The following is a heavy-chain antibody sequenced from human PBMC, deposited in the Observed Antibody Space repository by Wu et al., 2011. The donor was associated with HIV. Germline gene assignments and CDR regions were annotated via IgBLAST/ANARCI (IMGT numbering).Heavy chain of an antibody. V-gene: IGHV1-69*05. D-gene: IGHD3-9*01. CDR1: GGTFSSYV. CDR2: ILPIHNRV. CDR3: ARDRDDSFPLTY. Sequence: QVQLAQSGAEAKKPGSSVKVSCKVSGGTFSSYVLSWVRRAPGHGLEWMGGILPIHNRVNYAQKFQGRVTITTDESTTTAYMELNSLTFEDTAVYYCARDRDDSFPLTYWGQGSLVIVSS. J-gene: IGHJ4*02.